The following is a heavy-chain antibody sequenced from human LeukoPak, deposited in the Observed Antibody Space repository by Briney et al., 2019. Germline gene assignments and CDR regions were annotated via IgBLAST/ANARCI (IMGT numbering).Heavy chain of an antibody. D-gene: IGHD3-9*01. CDR2: IWYGGSNK. V-gene: IGHV3-30*02. CDR3: AKDRYDY. CDR1: GFTFSSYG. J-gene: IGHJ4*02. Sequence: GGSLRLSCAASGFTFSSYGMHWVRQAPGKGLEWVAVIWYGGSNKYYADSVKGRFTISRDNSKNTLYLQMNSLRAEDTAVYYCAKDRYDYWGQGTLVTVSS.